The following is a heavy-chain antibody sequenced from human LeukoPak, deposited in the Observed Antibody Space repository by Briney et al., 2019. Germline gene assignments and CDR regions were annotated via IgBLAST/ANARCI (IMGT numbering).Heavy chain of an antibody. CDR3: ARQSIAVAGEGDY. V-gene: IGHV1-69*05. CDR2: IIPIFGTA. CDR1: GGTFSSYV. Sequence: ASVKVSCKAPGGTFSSYVISWVRQAPGQGLEWMGGIIPIFGTANYAQKFQDRVTITTDESTSTAYMELSSLRSEDTAVYYCARQSIAVAGEGDYWGQGTLVTVSS. J-gene: IGHJ4*02. D-gene: IGHD6-19*01.